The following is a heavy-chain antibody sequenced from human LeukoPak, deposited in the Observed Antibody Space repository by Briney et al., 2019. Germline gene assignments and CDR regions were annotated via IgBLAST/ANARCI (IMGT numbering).Heavy chain of an antibody. CDR2: INPNSGGT. Sequence: ASVKVSCKASGYTFTSYYMHWVRQAPGQGLEWMGWINPNSGGTNYAQKFRGRVTMTRDTSISTAYMELSRLRSDDTAVYYCAREGDSGYDYYYMDVWGKGTTVTVSS. J-gene: IGHJ6*03. CDR3: AREGDSGYDYYYMDV. D-gene: IGHD1-26*01. CDR1: GYTFTSYY. V-gene: IGHV1-2*02.